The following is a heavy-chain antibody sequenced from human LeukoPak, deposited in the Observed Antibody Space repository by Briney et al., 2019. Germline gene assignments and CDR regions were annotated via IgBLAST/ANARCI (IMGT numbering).Heavy chain of an antibody. CDR1: GYTFTSYY. CDR2: IIPIFGTA. D-gene: IGHD5-12*01. CDR3: ASGYGYEFKPFDY. J-gene: IGHJ4*02. Sequence: ASVKVSCKASGYTFTSYYMHWVRQAPGQGLEWMGGIIPIFGTANYAQKFQGRVTITADESTSTAYMELSSLRSEDTAVYYCASGYGYEFKPFDYWGQGTLVTVSS. V-gene: IGHV1-69*13.